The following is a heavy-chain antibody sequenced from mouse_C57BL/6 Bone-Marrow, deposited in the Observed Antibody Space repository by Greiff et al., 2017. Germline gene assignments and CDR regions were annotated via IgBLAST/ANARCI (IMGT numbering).Heavy chain of an antibody. CDR3: ARSGYYGSRWYFDV. CDR1: GYTFTSYW. D-gene: IGHD1-1*01. Sequence: QVQLQQPGAELVRPGSSVKLSCKASGYTFTSYWMDWVKQRPGQGLEWIGNIYPSDSETHYNQKFKDKATWTVDKSSSTAYMQLSSLPSEDSAVYYCARSGYYGSRWYFDVWGTGTTVTVSS. J-gene: IGHJ1*03. V-gene: IGHV1-61*01. CDR2: IYPSDSET.